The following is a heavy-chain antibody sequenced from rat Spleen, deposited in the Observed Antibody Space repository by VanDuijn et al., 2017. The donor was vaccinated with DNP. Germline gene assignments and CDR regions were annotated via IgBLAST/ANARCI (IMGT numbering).Heavy chain of an antibody. CDR2: ITNSGGST. Sequence: EVQLVESGGGLVQPGRSLKLSCAASGFTFSNYGMAWVRQAPTKGLEWVASITNSGGSTYYRDSVKGRFTISRDNAKSTLYLQMDSLRSEDTATYYCTTRLPGYNNWFAYWGQGTLVTVSS. D-gene: IGHD1-4*01. J-gene: IGHJ3*01. CDR3: TTRLPGYNNWFAY. CDR1: GFTFSNYG. V-gene: IGHV5-27*01.